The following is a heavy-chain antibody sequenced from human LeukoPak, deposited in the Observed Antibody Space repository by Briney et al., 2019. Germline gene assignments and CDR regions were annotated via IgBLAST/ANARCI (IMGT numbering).Heavy chain of an antibody. J-gene: IGHJ4*02. CDR2: IGSDNKP. Sequence: GGSLRLSCEPYGFTFSAYAMTWVRQAPGQGLEWVSSIGSDNKPHYSESVKGRFAISRDNSKNTLYLQMSSLRAEDSAVYYCAKRGGYATIAAYYYWGQGTLVTVSS. V-gene: IGHV3-23*05. D-gene: IGHD3-16*01. CDR1: GFTFSAYA. CDR3: AKRGGYATIAAYYY.